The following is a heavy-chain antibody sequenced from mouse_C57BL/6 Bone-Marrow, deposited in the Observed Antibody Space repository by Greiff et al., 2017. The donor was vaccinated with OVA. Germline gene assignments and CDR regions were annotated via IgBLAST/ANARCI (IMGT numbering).Heavy chain of an antibody. V-gene: IGHV1-50*01. CDR1: GYTFTSYW. J-gene: IGHJ2*01. Sequence: QVQLQQPGAELVKPGASVKLSCKASGYTFTSYWMQWVKQRPGQGLEWIGEIDPSDSYTNYNQKFKGKATLTVDTSSSTAYMQLSSLTSEDSAVYYCARGRRDGYYYFDYWGQGTTLTVSS. D-gene: IGHD2-3*01. CDR2: IDPSDSYT. CDR3: ARGRRDGYYYFDY.